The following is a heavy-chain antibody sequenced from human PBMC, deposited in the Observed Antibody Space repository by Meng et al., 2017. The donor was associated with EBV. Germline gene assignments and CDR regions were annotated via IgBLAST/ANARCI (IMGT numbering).Heavy chain of an antibody. CDR2: INTNTGNR. V-gene: IGHV7-4-1*02. CDR1: GYTFTSYA. D-gene: IGHD3-9*01. CDR3: ARDILYV. Sequence: QVQVVESGLWLKKPGASVKVSCKASGYTFTSYAMNWVRQGSGQGLEWMGWINTNTGNRTYAQGFTGRFVFSLDTSVSTAYLQISSLKAEDTAVYYWARDILYVWGQGTLVTVSS. J-gene: IGHJ4*02.